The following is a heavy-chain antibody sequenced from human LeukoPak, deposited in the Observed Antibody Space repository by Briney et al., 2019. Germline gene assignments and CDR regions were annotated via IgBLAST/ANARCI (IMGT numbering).Heavy chain of an antibody. J-gene: IGHJ3*02. CDR1: GGSFSGYY. V-gene: IGHV4-34*01. CDR2: INHSGST. Sequence: SETLSLTCAVYGGSFSGYYWSWIRQPPGKGLEWIGEINHSGSTNYNPSLKSRVTISVDTSKNQFSLKLSSVTAADTAVYYCATRGDYSDTSGNSYDALDIWGQGTMVTVSS. CDR3: ATRGDYSDTSGNSYDALDI. D-gene: IGHD3-22*01.